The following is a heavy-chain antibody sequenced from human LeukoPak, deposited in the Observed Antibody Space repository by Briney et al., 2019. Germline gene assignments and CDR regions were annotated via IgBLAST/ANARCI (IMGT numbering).Heavy chain of an antibody. CDR2: SGSGVST. CDR3: ARDPIHYYDSSGPFY. J-gene: IGHJ4*02. Sequence: GGSLRLSCAASGFTFSSYAMSWVRQAPGKGLEWVSTSGSGVSTYYADSVKGRFTISRDNSKNTLHLQMNSLRAEDTAVYYCARDPIHYYDSSGPFYWGQGTLVTVSS. V-gene: IGHV3-23*01. D-gene: IGHD3-22*01. CDR1: GFTFSSYA.